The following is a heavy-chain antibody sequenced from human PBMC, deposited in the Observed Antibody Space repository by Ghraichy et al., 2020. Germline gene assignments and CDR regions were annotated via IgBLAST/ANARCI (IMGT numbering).Heavy chain of an antibody. CDR3: ASIQLDDFWSGYYRS. Sequence: SETLSLTCTVSGGSISSYYWSWIRQPAGKGLEWIGRIYTSGSTNYNPSLKSRVTMSVDTSKNQFSLKLSSVTAADTAVYYCASIQLDDFWSGYYRSWGQGTLVTVSS. CDR2: IYTSGST. CDR1: GGSISSYY. J-gene: IGHJ5*02. V-gene: IGHV4-4*07. D-gene: IGHD3-3*01.